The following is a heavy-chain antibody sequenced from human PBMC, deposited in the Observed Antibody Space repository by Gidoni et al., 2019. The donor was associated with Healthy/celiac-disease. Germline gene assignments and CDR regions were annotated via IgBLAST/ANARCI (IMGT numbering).Heavy chain of an antibody. CDR1: GYSFTSYW. V-gene: IGHV5-10-1*03. Sequence: EVQLVQSGAEVKKPGESLRISCKGSGYSFTSYWISWVRQMPGKGLEWMGRIDPSDSYTNYSPSFQGHVTISADKSISTAYLQWSSLKASDTAMYYCARHDFGVGTDPGAFDIWGQGTMVTVSS. CDR2: IDPSDSYT. J-gene: IGHJ3*02. CDR3: ARHDFGVGTDPGAFDI. D-gene: IGHD1-26*01.